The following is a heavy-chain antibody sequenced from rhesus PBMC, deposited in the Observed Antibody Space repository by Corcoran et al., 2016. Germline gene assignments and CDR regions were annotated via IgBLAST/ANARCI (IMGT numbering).Heavy chain of an antibody. D-gene: IGHD6-31*01. V-gene: IGHV2-152*01. CDR2: IYWDDGK. Sequence: QVTLKESGPALVKPTQTLTLTCTFSGFSLTTSGVGVGWIRQPPGKALEWLSLIYWDDGKRYSTSLKSRLTISKDTSKNQVVLTMTNMDPMDTATYYCARGSGSGWAGFDYWGQGVLVTVSS. CDR3: ARGSGSGWAGFDY. J-gene: IGHJ4*01. CDR1: GFSLTTSGVG.